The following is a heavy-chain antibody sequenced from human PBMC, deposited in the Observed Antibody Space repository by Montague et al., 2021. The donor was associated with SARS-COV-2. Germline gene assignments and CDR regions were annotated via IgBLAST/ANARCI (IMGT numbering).Heavy chain of an antibody. V-gene: IGHV4-34*01. CDR2: INHGGST. J-gene: IGHJ6*03. Sequence: SETLSLTCAVHGTSFSGYYWNWIRQPPGKGLEWIGEINHGGSTKYSPSLKSRLTISAGTSKNQFSLKLTSVAAADTVVYYCARLRDGVVPSPILGVGPYYSYYYMDVWGRGTTVTVSS. D-gene: IGHD3-10*01. CDR3: ARLRDGVVPSPILGVGPYYSYYYMDV. CDR1: GTSFSGYY.